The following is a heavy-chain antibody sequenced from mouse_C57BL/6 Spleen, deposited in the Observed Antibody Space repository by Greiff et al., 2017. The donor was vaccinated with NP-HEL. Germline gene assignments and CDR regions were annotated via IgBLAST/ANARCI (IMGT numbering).Heavy chain of an antibody. J-gene: IGHJ2*01. V-gene: IGHV1-80*01. Sequence: VQLQQSGAELVKPGASVKISCKASGYAFSCYWMNWVKQRPGKGLEWIGQIYPGDGDTNYNGKFKGKATLTADKSSSTAYMQLSSLTSEDSAVYFCARYYGSSYDYWGQGTTLTVSS. CDR3: ARYYGSSYDY. CDR2: IYPGDGDT. D-gene: IGHD1-1*01. CDR1: GYAFSCYW.